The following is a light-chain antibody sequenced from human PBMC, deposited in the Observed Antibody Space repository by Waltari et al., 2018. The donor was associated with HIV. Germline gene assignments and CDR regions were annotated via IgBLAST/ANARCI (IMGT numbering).Light chain of an antibody. CDR3: QSYDSSLSGWV. CDR2: DVN. J-gene: IGLJ3*02. CDR1: SSDVGGYNY. Sequence: QSALTQPRSVSGSPGQSVTISCTGTSSDVGGYNYVSWYQHHPGKAPKFMIYDVNRRPAGVPDRSAGSKSGTSASLAITGFQAEDEADYYCQSYDSSLSGWVFGGGTKLTVL. V-gene: IGLV2-11*01.